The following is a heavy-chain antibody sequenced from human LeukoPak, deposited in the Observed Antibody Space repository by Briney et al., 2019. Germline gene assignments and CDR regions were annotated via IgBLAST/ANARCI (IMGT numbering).Heavy chain of an antibody. Sequence: GGSLRLSCGASGFTFSIYGMLWVRQAPGKGLDWVAFIRYDGNNKLYADSVKGRFTISRDNSKNTLYLHINSLRAEDTAVYYCVKDNPLDYWGQGTLVIVSS. CDR2: IRYDGNNK. CDR1: GFTFSIYG. V-gene: IGHV3-30*02. D-gene: IGHD1-14*01. J-gene: IGHJ4*02. CDR3: VKDNPLDY.